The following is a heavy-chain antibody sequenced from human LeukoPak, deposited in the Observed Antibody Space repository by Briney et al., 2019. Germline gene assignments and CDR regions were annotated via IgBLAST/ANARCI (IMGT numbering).Heavy chain of an antibody. CDR1: GGSFSGDY. CDR2: INHSGST. J-gene: IGHJ6*02. D-gene: IGHD2-2*01. Sequence: PSETLSLTCAVYGGSFSGDYWSWIRQPPGKGLEWIGEINHSGSTNYNPSLKSRVTISVDTSKNQFSLKLSSVTAADTAVYYCARCRPIVVEPAAMYGKYYYYYCMDVWGQGTTVTVSS. V-gene: IGHV4-34*01. CDR3: ARCRPIVVEPAAMYGKYYYYYCMDV.